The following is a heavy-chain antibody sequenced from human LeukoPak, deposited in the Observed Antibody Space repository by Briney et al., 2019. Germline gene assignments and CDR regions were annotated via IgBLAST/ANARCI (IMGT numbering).Heavy chain of an antibody. CDR3: ARESIAAAGTKFDY. CDR1: GYTFTSYD. V-gene: IGHV1-2*02. D-gene: IGHD6-13*01. J-gene: IGHJ4*02. Sequence: ASVKVSCKASGYTFTSYDINWVRQATGQGLEWMGWINPNSGGTNYAQKFQGRVTMTRDTSISTAYMELSRLRSDDTAVYYCARESIAAAGTKFDYWGQGTLVTVSS. CDR2: INPNSGGT.